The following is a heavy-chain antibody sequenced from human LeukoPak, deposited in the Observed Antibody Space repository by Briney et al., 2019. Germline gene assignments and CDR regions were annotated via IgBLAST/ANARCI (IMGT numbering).Heavy chain of an antibody. CDR1: GFTFSSYW. CDR3: ARGGGLAV. V-gene: IGHV3-7*03. CDR2: INHNGNVN. D-gene: IGHD3-16*01. J-gene: IGHJ6*02. Sequence: GGSLRLSCAASGFTFSSYWMNWARQAPGKGLEWVASINHNGNVNYYVDSVKGRFTISRDNAKNSLYLQMSNLRAEDTAVYFCARGGGLAVGGQGATVTVS.